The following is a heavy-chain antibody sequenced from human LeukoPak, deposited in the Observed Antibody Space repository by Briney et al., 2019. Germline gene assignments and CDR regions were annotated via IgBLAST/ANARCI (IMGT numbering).Heavy chain of an antibody. CDR1: GGSISSGGYS. J-gene: IGHJ5*02. Sequence: SETLSLTCAVSGGSISSGGYSWSWIRQPPGKGLEWIGYIYHSGSTYYNPSLKSRVTISVDRSKNQFSLKLSFVTAADTAVYYCARRGNGYCSGGSCPNWFDPWGQGTLVTVSS. V-gene: IGHV4-30-2*01. D-gene: IGHD2-15*01. CDR2: IYHSGST. CDR3: ARRGNGYCSGGSCPNWFDP.